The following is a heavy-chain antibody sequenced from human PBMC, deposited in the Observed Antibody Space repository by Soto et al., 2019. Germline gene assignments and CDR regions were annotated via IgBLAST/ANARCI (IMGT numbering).Heavy chain of an antibody. J-gene: IGHJ4*02. CDR3: AREGSYSAYNFAHGIQLWSFDF. CDR1: VGSIDTFY. V-gene: IGHV4-4*07. D-gene: IGHD5-12*01. Sequence: SETLSLTCTVSVGSIDTFYWSWVRQRAGKGLEWIGRIFSSGSTSFNPSLESRVAMSVDTSKNHFSLNLSSVTAADMAVYYCAREGSYSAYNFAHGIQLWSFDFWGQGALVTVSS. CDR2: IFSSGST.